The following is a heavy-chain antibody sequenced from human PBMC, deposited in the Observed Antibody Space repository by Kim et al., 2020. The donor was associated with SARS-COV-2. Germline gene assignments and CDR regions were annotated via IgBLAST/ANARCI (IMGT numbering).Heavy chain of an antibody. Sequence: SETLSLTCTVSGGSISSGGYYWSWIRQHPGKGLEWIGYIYYSGSTYYNPSLKSRVTISVDTSKNQFSLKLSSVTAADTAVYYCARVPPTSILRMDVWGQGTTVTVSS. CDR3: ARVPPTSILRMDV. D-gene: IGHD1-26*01. J-gene: IGHJ6*02. CDR2: IYYSGST. V-gene: IGHV4-31*03. CDR1: GGSISSGGYY.